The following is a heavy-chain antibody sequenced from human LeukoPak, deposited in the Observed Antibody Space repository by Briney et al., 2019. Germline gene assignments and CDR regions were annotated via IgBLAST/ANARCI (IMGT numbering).Heavy chain of an antibody. CDR3: AREGRGYCSSTSCYRDAFDI. Sequence: GGSLRLSCAASGFTFSSYSMNWVRQAPGKGLEWVSYISSISSTIYYADSVKGRFTISRDNAKISLYLQMNSLRAEDTAVYYCAREGRGYCSSTSCYRDAFDIWGQGTMVTVSS. D-gene: IGHD2-2*02. J-gene: IGHJ3*02. CDR1: GFTFSSYS. CDR2: ISSISSTI. V-gene: IGHV3-48*01.